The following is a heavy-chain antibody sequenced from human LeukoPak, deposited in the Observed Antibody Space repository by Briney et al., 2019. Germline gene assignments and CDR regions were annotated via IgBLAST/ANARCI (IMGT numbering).Heavy chain of an antibody. CDR3: ARVGPAYYDSSGQNHDY. V-gene: IGHV4-34*01. D-gene: IGHD3-22*01. J-gene: IGHJ4*02. Sequence: SETLSLTCAVYGGSFSGYYWSWIRRPPGKGLEWIGEINHSGSTNYNPSLKSRVTISVDTSKNQFSLKLSSVTAADTAVYYCARVGPAYYDSSGQNHDYWGQGTLVTVSS. CDR1: GGSFSGYY. CDR2: INHSGST.